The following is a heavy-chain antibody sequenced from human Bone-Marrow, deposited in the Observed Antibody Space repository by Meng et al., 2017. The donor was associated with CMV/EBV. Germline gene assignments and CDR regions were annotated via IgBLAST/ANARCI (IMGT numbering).Heavy chain of an antibody. CDR3: ARDNSSHSHFDY. V-gene: IGHV4-61*01. J-gene: IGHJ4*02. CDR2: VFYTGST. CDR1: GGSISSSSYY. D-gene: IGHD2/OR15-2a*01. Sequence: SETLSLTCTVSGGSISSSSYYWGWIRQPPGKGLEWIGYVFYTGSTNYKPSVKSRVTISVDTSKNLLSLKLSAVTAADSAVYYCARDNSSHSHFDYWGQGTLVTVSS.